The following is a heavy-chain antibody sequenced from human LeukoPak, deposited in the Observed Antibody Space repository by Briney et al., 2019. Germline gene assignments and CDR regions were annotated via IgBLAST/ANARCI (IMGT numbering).Heavy chain of an antibody. CDR2: IYPGDSDT. CDR3: ARRGPNSSGWYWGVDY. Sequence: GESLKISCKGSGYSFTSYWIGWVRQMPGKGLEWMGIIYPGDSDTRYSPSFQGQVTISADKSIGTAYLQWSSLKASDTAMYYCARRGPNSSGWYWGVDYWGQGTLVTVSS. D-gene: IGHD6-19*01. CDR1: GYSFTSYW. J-gene: IGHJ4*02. V-gene: IGHV5-51*01.